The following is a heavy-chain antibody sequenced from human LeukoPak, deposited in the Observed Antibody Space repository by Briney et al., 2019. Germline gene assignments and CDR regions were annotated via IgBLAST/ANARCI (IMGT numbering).Heavy chain of an antibody. Sequence: ASVKVSCKASGYTFTGYYMHWVRQAPGQGLEWMGWINPNSGGTNYAQKFQGRVTMTRDTSISTAYMELSRLRSDDTAVYYCARRAREYSHDAFDIWGQGTMVTVSS. CDR3: ARRAREYSHDAFDI. D-gene: IGHD5-18*01. V-gene: IGHV1-2*02. J-gene: IGHJ3*02. CDR1: GYTFTGYY. CDR2: INPNSGGT.